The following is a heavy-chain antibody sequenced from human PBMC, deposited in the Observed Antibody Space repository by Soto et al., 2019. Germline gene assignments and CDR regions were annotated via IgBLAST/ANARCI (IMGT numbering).Heavy chain of an antibody. J-gene: IGHJ4*02. CDR1: GGSISSYY. CDR2: IYYSGST. CDR3: ARTYYYDSSGYYFDY. V-gene: IGHV4-59*01. D-gene: IGHD3-22*01. Sequence: SETLSLTCTVSGGSISSYYWSWIWQPPGKGLEWIGYIYYSGSTDYNPSLKGRVTISVDTSKNQFSLKLSSVTAADTAVYYCARTYYYDSSGYYFDYWGQGTLVTVSS.